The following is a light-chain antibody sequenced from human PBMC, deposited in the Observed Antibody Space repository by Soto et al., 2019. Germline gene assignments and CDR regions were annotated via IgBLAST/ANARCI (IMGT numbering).Light chain of an antibody. J-gene: IGKJ4*01. CDR2: GAS. CDR1: QSISSSY. V-gene: IGKV3-20*01. Sequence: EVLLTQSPGTLSLSPGERATLSCRASQSISSSYLAWYQQNPGQAPRLLIYGASSRAAGIPVRFSGSGSGTDFTLTISRLEPEDFAVYYCHHYDSSPLTFGGGTKVEIK. CDR3: HHYDSSPLT.